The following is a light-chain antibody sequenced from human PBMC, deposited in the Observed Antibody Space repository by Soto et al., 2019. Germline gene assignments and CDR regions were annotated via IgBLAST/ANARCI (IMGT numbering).Light chain of an antibody. CDR3: SSYFVSKISYV. Sequence: QSALTQPRSVSGSPGQSVTVSCTGTSRDVGIYNYVSWYQQRPGTAPKVMIYDVTKRPSGVPDRFSGSKSANTASLTISGLQPEDEADYYCSSYFVSKISYVFGPGTKLTVL. CDR2: DVT. CDR1: SRDVGIYNY. V-gene: IGLV2-11*01. J-gene: IGLJ1*01.